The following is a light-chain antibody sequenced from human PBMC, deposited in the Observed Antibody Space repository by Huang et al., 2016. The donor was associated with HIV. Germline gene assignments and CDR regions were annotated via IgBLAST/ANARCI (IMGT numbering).Light chain of an antibody. CDR2: AAS. J-gene: IGKJ2*01. V-gene: IGKV1-9*01. CDR3: QQLDSYPYT. Sequence: IQLTQSPSSLSASVGDRVTITCRASQGISTYLAWYQQKAGKAPKLLIHAASTLQSGVPSRFSGSTSGTDFTLTISILQPEDFAIYYCQQLDSYPYTFGQGTNLEI. CDR1: QGISTY.